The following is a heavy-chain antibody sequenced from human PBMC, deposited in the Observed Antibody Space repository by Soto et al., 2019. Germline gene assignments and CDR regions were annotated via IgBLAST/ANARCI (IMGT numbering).Heavy chain of an antibody. V-gene: IGHV3-23*01. CDR1: GFTFSSYA. D-gene: IGHD3-3*01. Sequence: EVQLLESGGGLVQPGGSLRLSCAASGFTFSSYAMSWVRQAPGKGLEWVSAISGSGGSTYYADSVKGRFTISRDNSTNTLYLQMNSLRAEDTAVYYCAKDTYYDFWSCYDFDYWGQGTLVTVSS. CDR3: AKDTYYDFWSCYDFDY. J-gene: IGHJ4*02. CDR2: ISGSGGST.